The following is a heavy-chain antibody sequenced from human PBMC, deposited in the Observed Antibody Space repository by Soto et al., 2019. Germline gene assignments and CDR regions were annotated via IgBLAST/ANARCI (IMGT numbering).Heavy chain of an antibody. CDR3: AKGIRAEPDAFDI. Sequence: EVQLLESGGGLVQPGGSLRLSCAASGFTFSSYAMSWVRQAPGKGLEWVSAISGSGGSTYYADSVKGRFTISRDNSKNTLYLQMNSMRAEDTAVYYCAKGIRAEPDAFDIWGQGTMVTVSS. CDR1: GFTFSSYA. J-gene: IGHJ3*02. CDR2: ISGSGGST. V-gene: IGHV3-23*01. D-gene: IGHD2-15*01.